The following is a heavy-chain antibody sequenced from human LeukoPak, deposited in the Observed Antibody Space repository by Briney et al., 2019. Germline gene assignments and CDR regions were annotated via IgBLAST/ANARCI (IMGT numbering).Heavy chain of an antibody. D-gene: IGHD3-22*01. Sequence: PSETLSLTCTVSGGSISSSSYYWGWIRQPPGKGLEWIGSIYYSGSTYYNPSLKSRVTISVDTSKNQFSLKLSSVTAADTAVYYCARLAPYYYDSSGNFDYWGQGTLVTVSS. J-gene: IGHJ4*02. V-gene: IGHV4-39*01. CDR1: GGSISSSSYY. CDR2: IYYSGST. CDR3: ARLAPYYYDSSGNFDY.